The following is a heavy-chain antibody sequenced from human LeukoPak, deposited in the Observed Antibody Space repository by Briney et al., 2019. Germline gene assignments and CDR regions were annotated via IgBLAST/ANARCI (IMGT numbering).Heavy chain of an antibody. J-gene: IGHJ4*02. CDR2: IKQDGSEK. V-gene: IGHV3-7*01. CDR1: GFTFSSYW. CDR3: ARDEIAARPGSY. D-gene: IGHD6-6*01. Sequence: GGSLRLSCAASGFTFSSYWVSWVRQAPGKGLEWVANIKQDGSEKYYVDSVKGRFTISRDNAKNSLYLQMNSLRAEDTAVYYCARDEIAARPGSYWGQGTLVTVSS.